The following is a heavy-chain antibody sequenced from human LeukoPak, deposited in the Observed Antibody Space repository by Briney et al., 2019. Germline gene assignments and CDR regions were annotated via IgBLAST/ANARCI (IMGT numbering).Heavy chain of an antibody. CDR3: ARDRSYCSGGSCSYYFDY. Sequence: SETLSLTCTVSGYSISSGYYWGWIRQPPGKGLEWIGSIYHSGSTYYNPSLKSRVTISVDTSKNQFSLKLSSVTAADTAVYYCARDRSYCSGGSCSYYFDYWGQGTLVTVSS. D-gene: IGHD2-15*01. J-gene: IGHJ4*02. CDR1: GYSISSGYY. V-gene: IGHV4-38-2*02. CDR2: IYHSGST.